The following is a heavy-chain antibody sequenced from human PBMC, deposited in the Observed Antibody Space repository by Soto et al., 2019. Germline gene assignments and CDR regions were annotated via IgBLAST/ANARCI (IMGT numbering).Heavy chain of an antibody. CDR3: TRDASRDSSARGWFDP. J-gene: IGHJ5*02. D-gene: IGHD6-13*01. V-gene: IGHV3-21*01. CDR1: RFTFRSFT. Sequence: LXLSCGASRFTFRSFTMNWVRQAPGKGLEWVSTISSNSAYIYYTDALRGRFTISRDNAKNSLHLQMNSLRAEDTAVYYCTRDASRDSSARGWFDPWGPGTLVTVSS. CDR2: ISSNSAYI.